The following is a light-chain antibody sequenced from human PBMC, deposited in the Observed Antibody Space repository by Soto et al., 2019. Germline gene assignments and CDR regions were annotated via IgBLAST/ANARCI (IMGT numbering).Light chain of an antibody. CDR3: GSFAASNNLL. V-gene: IGLV2-8*01. Sequence: QSALTQPPSASGSPGQSVTISCTGTGSDVGGYNYVSWYQQHPGKAPKLVIFDVSRRPSGVPDRFSGSKSGNTASLTVSGLQAEDEAYYYCGSFAASNNLLFGRGTKVTVL. CDR2: DVS. CDR1: GSDVGGYNY. J-gene: IGLJ2*01.